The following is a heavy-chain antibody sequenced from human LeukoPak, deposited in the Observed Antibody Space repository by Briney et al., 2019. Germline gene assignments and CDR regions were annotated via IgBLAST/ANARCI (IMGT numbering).Heavy chain of an antibody. CDR2: IWYDRSNK. CDR3: ARDRATTGPPDYFQH. Sequence: GGSLRLSCAASGFTFSSYGMHWVRQAPGKGLEWVAGIWYDRSNKYYADSVKGRFTISRDNSKNTLYLQMNSLRAEDTAVYYCARDRATTGPPDYFQHWGQGTLVTVSS. CDR1: GFTFSSYG. D-gene: IGHD1-26*01. V-gene: IGHV3-33*01. J-gene: IGHJ1*01.